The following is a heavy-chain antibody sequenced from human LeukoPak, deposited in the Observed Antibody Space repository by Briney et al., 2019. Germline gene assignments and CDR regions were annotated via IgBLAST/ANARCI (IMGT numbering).Heavy chain of an antibody. Sequence: SETLSLTCAVYGGSFSGYYWSWIRQPPGKGLEWIGEINHSGSTNHNPSLKSRVTISVDTSKNQFSLKLSSVTAADTAMYYCAAITTVTKGYWGQGTLVTVSS. D-gene: IGHD4-17*01. V-gene: IGHV4-34*01. J-gene: IGHJ4*02. CDR2: INHSGST. CDR1: GGSFSGYY. CDR3: AAITTVTKGY.